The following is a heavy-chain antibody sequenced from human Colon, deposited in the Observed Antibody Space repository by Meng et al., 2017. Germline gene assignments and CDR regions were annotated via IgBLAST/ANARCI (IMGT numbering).Heavy chain of an antibody. Sequence: GESLKISCAASGFTFSSKWMLWVRQAPGKGLVRVARINMDGSTTDYAESVRGRFTVSRDNARNTLYLQMNSLGVDDTAMYYCGRDLPVPHDNGDKIDYWGQGVMVTVSS. CDR2: INMDGSTT. V-gene: IGHV3-74*01. CDR3: GRDLPVPHDNGDKIDY. D-gene: IGHD4-17*01. J-gene: IGHJ4*02. CDR1: GFTFSSKW.